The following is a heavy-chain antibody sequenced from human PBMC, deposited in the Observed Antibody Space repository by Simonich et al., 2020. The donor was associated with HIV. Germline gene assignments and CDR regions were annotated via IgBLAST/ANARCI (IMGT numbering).Heavy chain of an antibody. CDR1: GGSFSGYY. J-gene: IGHJ4*02. Sequence: QVQLPQWGAGLLKPSETLSLTCAVYGGSFSGYYWSWIRQPPGKGLEWIGEINHSGSTNDNPSLKSRVTISVDTSKNQFSLKLSSVTAADTAVYYCARGRRWAYYWGQGTLVTVSS. CDR2: INHSGST. D-gene: IGHD6-13*01. V-gene: IGHV4-34*01. CDR3: ARGRRWAYY.